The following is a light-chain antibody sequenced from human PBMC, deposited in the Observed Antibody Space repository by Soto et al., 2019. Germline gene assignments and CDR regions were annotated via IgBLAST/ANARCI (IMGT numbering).Light chain of an antibody. CDR1: SSDVGAYNR. V-gene: IGLV2-18*02. CDR3: FSHSSSNSFV. Sequence: QSALTQPPSVSGSPGQSVTISCTGTSSDVGAYNRVSWYQQSPGTAPKLMIYEVSDRPSGVPDRFSGSKSGNTASLTISGLQAEDEADYYCFSHSSSNSFVFGTGTKVTVL. J-gene: IGLJ1*01. CDR2: EVS.